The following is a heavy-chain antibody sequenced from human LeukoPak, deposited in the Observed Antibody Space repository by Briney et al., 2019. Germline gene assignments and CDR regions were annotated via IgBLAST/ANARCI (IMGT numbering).Heavy chain of an antibody. CDR2: IYTSGST. D-gene: IGHD6-6*01. J-gene: IGHJ6*03. V-gene: IGHV4-61*02. Sequence: RSSQTLSLTCTVSGGSISSGSYYWSWIRQPAGKGLEWMGRIYTSGSTNYNPSLKSRVTISVDTSKNQFSLQLNSVTPEDTAVYYCARASSSSWTTYYYYFYMDVWGKGTTVTVSS. CDR3: ARASSSSWTTYYYYFYMDV. CDR1: GGSISSGSYY.